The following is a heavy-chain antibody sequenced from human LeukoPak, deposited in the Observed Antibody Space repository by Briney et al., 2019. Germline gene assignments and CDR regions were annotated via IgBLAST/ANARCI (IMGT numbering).Heavy chain of an antibody. CDR3: AREDSWYAFDI. CDR1: GFTFSSYA. CDR2: ISYDGSNK. Sequence: GGSLRLSCAASGFTFSSYAMHWVRQAPGKGLEWVAVISYDGSNKYYADSVKGRFTISRDNFKNTLYLQMNSLRAEDTAVYYCAREDSWYAFDIWGQGTMVTVSS. V-gene: IGHV3-30-3*01. D-gene: IGHD6-13*01. J-gene: IGHJ3*02.